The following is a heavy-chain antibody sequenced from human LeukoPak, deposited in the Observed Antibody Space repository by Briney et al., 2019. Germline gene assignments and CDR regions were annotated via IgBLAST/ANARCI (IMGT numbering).Heavy chain of an antibody. CDR2: ISSSSLYI. J-gene: IGHJ4*02. V-gene: IGHV3-21*01. CDR3: ASRRNYYDSSGRGFFDY. CDR1: GFTFSSYS. Sequence: GGSLRLSCAASGFTFSSYSMNWVRQAPGKGLEWVSSISSSSLYIYYADSVKGRFTISRDNAKNSLYLQMNSLRAEDTAVYYCASRRNYYDSSGRGFFDYWGQGTLVTVSS. D-gene: IGHD3-22*01.